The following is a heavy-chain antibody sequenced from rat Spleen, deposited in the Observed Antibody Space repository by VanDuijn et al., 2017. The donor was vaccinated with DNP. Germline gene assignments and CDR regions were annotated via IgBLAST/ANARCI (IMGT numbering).Heavy chain of an antibody. V-gene: IGHV5-58*01. D-gene: IGHD1-4*01. CDR1: GFTFSSHW. CDR3: AKDGTSDGYNHFDY. Sequence: EVQLVESGGDLVRPGRSLNLSCIVSGFTFSSHWMYWIRQVPGKGLDWVASINKDGGGTYYQDSVKGRLTISRDNAENTVYLQMNSLRSEDTATYYCAKDGTSDGYNHFDYWGQGVMVTVSS. J-gene: IGHJ2*01. CDR2: INKDGGGT.